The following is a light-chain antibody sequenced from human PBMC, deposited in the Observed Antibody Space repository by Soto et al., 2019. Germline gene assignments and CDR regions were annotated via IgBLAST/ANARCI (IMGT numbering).Light chain of an antibody. V-gene: IGKV3-20*01. CDR1: QSVSSNF. CDR2: GAS. Sequence: EIVFTQSPGTPSLSPGRRPTLSCTASQSVSSNFLAWYQQKPGQAPRIVIYGASKRATGIPDRFSGSGSGTDFTLTISRLEPEDFAVYYCQQYGSSPRTFGQGTKVDIK. CDR3: QQYGSSPRT. J-gene: IGKJ1*01.